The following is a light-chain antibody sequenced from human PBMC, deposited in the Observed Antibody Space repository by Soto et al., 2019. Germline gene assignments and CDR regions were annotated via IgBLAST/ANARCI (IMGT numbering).Light chain of an antibody. CDR2: AAS. Sequence: EIVLTQSPGTLSLSPGERATLSCRASQSINNRYLAWYQQKPGQAPRLLIYAASSSASGIPDRFIGSGSGTDCTLTIIRLEPVDFAVYYCQQFGSSPGLTFGPATKVDIK. CDR3: QQFGSSPGLT. CDR1: QSINNRY. J-gene: IGKJ3*01. V-gene: IGKV3-20*01.